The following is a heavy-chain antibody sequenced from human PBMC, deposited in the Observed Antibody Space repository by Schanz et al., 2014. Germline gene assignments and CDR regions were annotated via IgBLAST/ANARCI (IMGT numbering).Heavy chain of an antibody. Sequence: EVQLVESGGGLVKPGGSLRLSCAASGFTFSSYSMNWVRQAPGKGLEWVSSIGKSSSSVYYADSVKGRFTISRDNAKNPLYLQMHTLRAEDSSLYYCARGRSLGWCDYWGQGTLVTVSS. D-gene: IGHD2-21*01. CDR1: GFTFSSYS. J-gene: IGHJ4*02. CDR2: IGKSSSSV. V-gene: IGHV3-21*01. CDR3: ARGRSLGWCDY.